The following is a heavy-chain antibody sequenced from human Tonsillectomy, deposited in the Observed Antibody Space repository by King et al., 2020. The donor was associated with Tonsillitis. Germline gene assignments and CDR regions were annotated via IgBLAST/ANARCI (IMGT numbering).Heavy chain of an antibody. CDR3: RVIPYSGHHFRDY. V-gene: IGHV3-74*01. D-gene: IGHD5-12*01. J-gene: IGHJ4*02. CDR2: LNSDGSSA. CDR1: GITFSRYW. Sequence: VQLVESGGGLVQSGGSLRLSCAASGITFSRYWMHWVRQVPGEGLLWVSRLNSDGSSATYADSVKGRFTISRDNAKNTLYLQMSSLSAEDTAVYYCRVIPYSGHHFRDYWGQGTLVTVSS.